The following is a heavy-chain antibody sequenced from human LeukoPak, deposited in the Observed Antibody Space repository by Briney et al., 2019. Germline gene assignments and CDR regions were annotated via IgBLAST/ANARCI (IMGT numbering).Heavy chain of an antibody. J-gene: IGHJ3*02. CDR2: IIPIFGTA. CDR1: GGTFSSYA. Sequence: SVKVSCKASGGTFSSYAISWVRQAPGQGLEWMGGIIPIFGTANYAQKFQGRVTITRDTSASTAYMELSSLRSEDTAVYYCARDLLMITFGGVIPNDAFDIWGQGTMVTVSS. V-gene: IGHV1-69*05. D-gene: IGHD3-16*02. CDR3: ARDLLMITFGGVIPNDAFDI.